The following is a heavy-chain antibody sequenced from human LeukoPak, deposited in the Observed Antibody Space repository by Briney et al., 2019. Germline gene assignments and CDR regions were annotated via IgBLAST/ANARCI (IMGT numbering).Heavy chain of an antibody. D-gene: IGHD6-19*01. V-gene: IGHV3-30*18. CDR2: ISYDGSNK. J-gene: IGHJ4*02. CDR1: GFTFSSYG. Sequence: GGSLRLSCAASGFTFSSYGMHWVRQAPGKGLEWVAVISYDGSNKYYADSVKGRFTISRDNSKNTLYLQMNSLRAEDTAVYYCAKSLLAVAGRGYFDYWGQGTLVTVPS. CDR3: AKSLLAVAGRGYFDY.